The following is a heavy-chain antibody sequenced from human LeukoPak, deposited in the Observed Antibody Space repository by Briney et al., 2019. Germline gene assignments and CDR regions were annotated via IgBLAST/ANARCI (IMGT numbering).Heavy chain of an antibody. J-gene: IGHJ4*02. D-gene: IGHD6-13*01. V-gene: IGHV3-64*01. CDR3: ARAAAGTGYYFDY. CDR2: ISSNGGST. Sequence: PGGSLRLSCAASGFTFSSYAMHWVRQAPGKGLEYVSAISSNGGSTYYANSVKGRFTISRDNSKNTLYLQMGSLRAEDMAVYYCARAAAGTGYYFDYWGQGTLVTVSS. CDR1: GFTFSSYA.